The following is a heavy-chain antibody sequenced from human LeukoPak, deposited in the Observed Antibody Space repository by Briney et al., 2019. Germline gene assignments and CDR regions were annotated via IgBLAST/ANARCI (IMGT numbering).Heavy chain of an antibody. D-gene: IGHD2-21*02. V-gene: IGHV4-39*01. CDR2: IYYSGST. CDR1: GGSISSSSYY. CDR3: ARRYCGGDCTFDWFDP. J-gene: IGHJ5*02. Sequence: SETLSLTCTVSGGSISSSSYYWGWIRQPPGKGLEWIGSIYYSGSTYYNPSLKSRITISVDTSKNQFSLKLSSVTAADTAVYYCARRYCGGDCTFDWFDPWGQGTLVTVSS.